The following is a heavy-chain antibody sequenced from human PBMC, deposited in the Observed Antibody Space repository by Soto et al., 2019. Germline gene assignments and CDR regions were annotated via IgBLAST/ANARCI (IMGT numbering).Heavy chain of an antibody. D-gene: IGHD1-26*01. J-gene: IGHJ4*02. Sequence: EVQLVESGGGLVQPGGSLRLSCAASGFAFSNYWMSWVRQAPGKGLEWVANIKQDGSEKYYVDSVKGRFTISRDNAKNSLYLQMNSLRAEDTAVHYCTRPGRAVDHWGQGTLVTVSS. V-gene: IGHV3-7*03. CDR1: GFAFSNYW. CDR2: IKQDGSEK. CDR3: TRPGRAVDH.